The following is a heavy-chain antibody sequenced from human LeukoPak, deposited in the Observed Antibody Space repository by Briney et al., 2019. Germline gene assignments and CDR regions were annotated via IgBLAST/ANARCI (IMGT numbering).Heavy chain of an antibody. J-gene: IGHJ4*02. D-gene: IGHD1-14*01. CDR2: ISYDGINK. CDR3: ARAMVWDHGDY. Sequence: PGGSLRLSCAASGFTFSSYGMHWVRQAPGKGLEWVAVISYDGINKYYVDSVKGRFTISRDNAKNSLFLQMNSLRAEDTAVYYCARAMVWDHGDYWGQGTLVTVSS. V-gene: IGHV3-30*03. CDR1: GFTFSSYG.